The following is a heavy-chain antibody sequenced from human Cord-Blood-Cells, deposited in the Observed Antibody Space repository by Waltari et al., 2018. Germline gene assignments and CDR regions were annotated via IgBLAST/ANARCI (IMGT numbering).Heavy chain of an antibody. CDR3: ARDRPGRLGDFDY. CDR2: ISSSSSYI. CDR1: GFTFSSYS. J-gene: IGHJ4*02. Sequence: EVQLVESGGGLVKPGGSLRLSCAASGFTFSSYSMNWVRPDPGKGLEWVSSISSSSSYIYYADSVKGRFTISRDNAKNSLYLQMNSLRAEDTAVYYCARDRPGRLGDFDYWGQGTLVTVSS. D-gene: IGHD1-26*01. V-gene: IGHV3-21*01.